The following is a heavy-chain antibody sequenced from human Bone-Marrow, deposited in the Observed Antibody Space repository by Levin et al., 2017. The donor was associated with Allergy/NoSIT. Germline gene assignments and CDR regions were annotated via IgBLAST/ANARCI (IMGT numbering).Heavy chain of an antibody. D-gene: IGHD3-3*01. CDR2: ISSDGSNK. CDR3: ARGVANYLDY. Sequence: GGSLRLSCAASGFTFSRYTMHWVRQAPGKGLDWVALISSDGSNKYYGDSVRGRFTISRDNSRNTLYLHMNSLRTEDTAVFYRARGVANYLDYWGQGTLVTVSS. V-gene: IGHV3-30-3*01. CDR1: GFTFSRYT. J-gene: IGHJ4*02.